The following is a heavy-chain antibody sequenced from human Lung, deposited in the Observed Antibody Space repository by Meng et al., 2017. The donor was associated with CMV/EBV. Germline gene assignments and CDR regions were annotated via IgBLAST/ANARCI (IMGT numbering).Heavy chain of an antibody. CDR3: ARAPWAYCTKTSCYGFDP. CDR1: GYTFTNYY. D-gene: IGHD2-2*01. J-gene: IGHJ5*02. CDR2: INPSGGST. Sequence: ASXXVSXKASGYTFTNYYMHWVRQAPGQGLEWMGIINPSGGSTNYAQKFQGRVTMTRDTSTSTVYMELNSLRSEDTAMYYCARAPWAYCTKTSCYGFDPWGQGXQVTVSS. V-gene: IGHV1-46*01.